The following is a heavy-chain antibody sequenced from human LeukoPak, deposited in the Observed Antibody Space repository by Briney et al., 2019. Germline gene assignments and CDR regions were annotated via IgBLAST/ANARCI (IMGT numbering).Heavy chain of an antibody. CDR2: ISWDGGGT. CDR3: AKDITPSSKSGYFDY. D-gene: IGHD4-11*01. CDR1: GFTFDDYT. Sequence: GGSLRLSCAASGFTFDDYTMHWVRQAPGKGLEWVSLISWDGGGTYYADSVKGRFTISRDNSKNSLYLQMNSLRTEDTALYYCAKDITPSSKSGYFDYWGQGTLVTVSS. V-gene: IGHV3-43*01. J-gene: IGHJ4*02.